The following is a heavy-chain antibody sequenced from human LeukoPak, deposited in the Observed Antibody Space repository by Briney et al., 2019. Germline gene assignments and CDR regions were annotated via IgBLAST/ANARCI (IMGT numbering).Heavy chain of an antibody. CDR2: ISSSGSTI. D-gene: IGHD3-10*01. CDR1: GFTFSSYS. Sequence: QPGGSLRLSCAAPGFTFSSYSMNWVRQPPGKGLEWVSYISSSGSTIYYGDSVKGRFTISRDNAKNSLYLQMNSLRAEDTAVYYCARSKYYYGSGSSAYYYMDVWGKGTTVTISS. V-gene: IGHV3-48*04. J-gene: IGHJ6*03. CDR3: ARSKYYYGSGSSAYYYMDV.